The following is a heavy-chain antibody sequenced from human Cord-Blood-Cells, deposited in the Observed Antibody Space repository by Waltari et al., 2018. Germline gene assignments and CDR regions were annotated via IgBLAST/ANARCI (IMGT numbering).Heavy chain of an antibody. CDR1: CYPFTGYY. CDR2: INPNSGGT. CDR3: AFTVAGRDWFDP. Sequence: QVQLVQSGAEVKKPGASVKVSCKASCYPFTGYYMHWVGQAPGQGLEWMGRINPNSGGTNYAQKFQGRVTMTRDTSISTAYMELSRLRSDDTAVYYCAFTVAGRDWFDPWGQGTLVTVSS. V-gene: IGHV1-2*06. J-gene: IGHJ5*02. D-gene: IGHD6-19*01.